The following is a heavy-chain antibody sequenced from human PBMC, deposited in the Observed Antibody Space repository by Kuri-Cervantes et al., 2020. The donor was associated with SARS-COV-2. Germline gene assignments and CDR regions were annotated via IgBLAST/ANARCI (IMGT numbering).Heavy chain of an antibody. CDR3: ARGPGLYSRKAYGMDV. V-gene: IGHV4-34*01. CDR2: INHSGST. J-gene: IGHJ6*02. Sequence: GSLRLSCAVYGGSFSGYYWSWIRQPPGKGLEWIGEINHSGSTNYNPSLKSRVTISVDTSKNQFPLKLSSVTAADTAVYYCARGPGLYSRKAYGMDVWGQGTTVTVSS. D-gene: IGHD3-16*02. CDR1: GGSFSGYY.